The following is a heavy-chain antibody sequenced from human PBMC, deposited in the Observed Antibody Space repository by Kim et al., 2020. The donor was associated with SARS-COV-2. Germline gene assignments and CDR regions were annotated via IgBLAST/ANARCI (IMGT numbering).Heavy chain of an antibody. V-gene: IGHV5-51*01. CDR1: GYTFTNYW. CDR2: IYAGESDT. Sequence: GESLKISCKGSGYTFTNYWIGWVRQMSGKGLEWMGIIYAGESDTRYSPSFQGQVTISADKSITTAYLQWSSLKASDTAIYYCARHTGAGSYHGALDIWGQ. D-gene: IGHD1-26*01. J-gene: IGHJ3*02. CDR3: ARHTGAGSYHGALDI.